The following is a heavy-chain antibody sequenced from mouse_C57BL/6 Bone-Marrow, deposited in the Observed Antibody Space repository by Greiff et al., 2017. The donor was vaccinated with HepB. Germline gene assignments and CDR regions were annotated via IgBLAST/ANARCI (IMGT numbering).Heavy chain of an antibody. V-gene: IGHV1-64*01. J-gene: IGHJ2*01. Sequence: VQLQQPGAELVKPGASVKLSCKASGYTFTSYWMHWVKQRPGQGLEWIGMIHPNSGSTNYNEKFKSKATLTVDKSSSTAYMQLSSLTSEDSAVYYCAREDLRLRFDYWGQGTTLTVSS. CDR2: IHPNSGST. CDR3: AREDLRLRFDY. CDR1: GYTFTSYW. D-gene: IGHD2-12*01.